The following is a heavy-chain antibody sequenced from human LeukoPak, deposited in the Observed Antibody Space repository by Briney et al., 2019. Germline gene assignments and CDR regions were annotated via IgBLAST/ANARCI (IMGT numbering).Heavy chain of an antibody. CDR1: GGSISSYY. J-gene: IGHJ2*01. D-gene: IGHD3-9*01. Sequence: PSEILSLTCTVSGGSISSYYWSWIRQPPGKGLEWIGYIYYSGSTNYNPSLKSRVTISVDTSKNQFSLKLSSVTAADTAVYYCARGVLTGYNTYWYFDLWGRGTLVTVSS. V-gene: IGHV4-59*01. CDR2: IYYSGST. CDR3: ARGVLTGYNTYWYFDL.